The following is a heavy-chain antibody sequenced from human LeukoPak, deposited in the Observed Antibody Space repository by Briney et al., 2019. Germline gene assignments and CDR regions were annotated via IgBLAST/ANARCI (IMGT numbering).Heavy chain of an antibody. CDR2: INQDGSEK. V-gene: IGHV3-7*03. J-gene: IGHJ4*02. D-gene: IGHD3-10*01. CDR1: GFTFSRYW. Sequence: GGSLRLSCAASGFTFSRYWMSWVRQAPGKGLEWVANINQDGSEKYYVDSVKGRFTISRDNAKNSLYLQMNSLRAEDTAVYYCTGNYYGSGSYADFDYWGQGTLVTVSS. CDR3: TGNYYGSGSYADFDY.